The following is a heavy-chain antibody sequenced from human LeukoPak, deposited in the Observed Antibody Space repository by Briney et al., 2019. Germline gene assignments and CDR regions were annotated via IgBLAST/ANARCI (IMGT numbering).Heavy chain of an antibody. J-gene: IGHJ4*02. CDR1: GLNFIYA. D-gene: IGHD3-16*01. CDR2: INSDATST. Sequence: GGSLILSCSASGLNFIYAMHWVRQAPGKGLEYVSGINSDATSTYYTQSVKGRFTISRDNSKNTLYLQMSSLRTEDTAVYYCTKDAPGGIDHWGQGTLVTVSS. CDR3: TKDAPGGIDH. V-gene: IGHV3-64D*06.